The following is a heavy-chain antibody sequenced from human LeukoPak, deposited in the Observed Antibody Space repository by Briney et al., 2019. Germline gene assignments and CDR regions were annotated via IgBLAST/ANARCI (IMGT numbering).Heavy chain of an antibody. CDR2: INHSGST. J-gene: IGHJ5*02. V-gene: IGHV4-34*01. CDR3: ARGPTIAAHRYNWFDP. CDR1: GGSFSGYY. Sequence: SETLSLTCAVYGGSFSGYYWSWIRQPPGKGLEWIGEINHSGSTNYNPSLKSRVTISVDTSKNQFSLKLSSVTAADTAVYYCARGPTIAAHRYNWFDPWGQGTLVTVSS. D-gene: IGHD6-6*01.